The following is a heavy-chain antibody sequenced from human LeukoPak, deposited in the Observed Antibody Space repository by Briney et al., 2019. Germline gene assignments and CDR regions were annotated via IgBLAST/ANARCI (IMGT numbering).Heavy chain of an antibody. V-gene: IGHV3-23*01. CDR1: GFTFSSYA. Sequence: HPGGSLRLSCAASGFTFSSYAMSWVRRAPGKGLEWVSATTGGGGSTYYADSVKGRFTISRDNSKDTLYLQMNSLRAEDTAVYYCAKDIRNIAGRVGAFDIWGQGTTVTVSS. CDR2: TTGGGGST. J-gene: IGHJ3*02. D-gene: IGHD6-6*01. CDR3: AKDIRNIAGRVGAFDI.